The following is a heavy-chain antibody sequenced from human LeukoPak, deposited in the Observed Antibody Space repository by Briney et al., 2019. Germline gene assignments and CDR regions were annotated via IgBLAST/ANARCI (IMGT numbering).Heavy chain of an antibody. CDR2: IYHSGST. CDR3: ARVSSADSSGHYEEVFDY. V-gene: IGHV4-38-2*02. CDR1: GGSISSYY. D-gene: IGHD3-22*01. Sequence: SETLSLTCTVSGGSISSYYWSWIRQPPGKGLEWIGSIYHSGSTYYNPSLKSRVTISVDTSKNQFSLKLSSVTAADTAVYYCARVSSADSSGHYEEVFDYWGQGTLVTVSS. J-gene: IGHJ4*02.